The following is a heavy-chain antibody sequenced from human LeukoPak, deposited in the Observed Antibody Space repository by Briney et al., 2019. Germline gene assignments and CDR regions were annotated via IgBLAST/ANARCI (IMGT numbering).Heavy chain of an antibody. D-gene: IGHD1-7*01. CDR2: IWYDGSNK. CDR1: GFTFSSYG. CDR3: ARDLGLYNWNLGGVGY. Sequence: PGGSLRLSCAASGFTFSSYGMHWVRQAPGKGLEWVAVIWYDGSNKYYADSVKGRFTISRDNSKNTLYLQMNSLRAEDTAVYYCARDLGLYNWNLGGVGYWGQGTLVTVSS. V-gene: IGHV3-33*01. J-gene: IGHJ4*02.